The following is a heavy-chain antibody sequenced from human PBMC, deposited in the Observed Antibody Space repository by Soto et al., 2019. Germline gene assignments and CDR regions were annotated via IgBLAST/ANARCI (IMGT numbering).Heavy chain of an antibody. D-gene: IGHD3-10*01. Sequence: GASVKVSCKASGGTFSSYTISWVRQAPGQGLEWMGRIIPILGIANYAQKFQGRVTITADKSTSTAYMELSSLRSEDTAVYYCARDVTYYGSGSYSDLWGQGTLVTVS. CDR3: ARDVTYYGSGSYSDL. J-gene: IGHJ1*01. CDR1: GGTFSSYT. V-gene: IGHV1-69*04. CDR2: IIPILGIA.